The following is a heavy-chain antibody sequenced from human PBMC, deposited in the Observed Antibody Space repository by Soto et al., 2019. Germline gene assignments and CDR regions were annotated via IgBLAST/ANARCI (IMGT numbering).Heavy chain of an antibody. Sequence: QVQLVQSGAEVKEPGASVKVSCKASGYSFIAYGLSWVRQAPGQGLEWMGWISVYKGNTNYAQKFQGRVSLAPDKSTSTVYMEVRNLRSDDTAFYYCARGRRPLIGGSYDTSGYLDYWGQGTLVTVSS. CDR3: ARGRRPLIGGSYDTSGYLDY. CDR2: ISVYKGNT. D-gene: IGHD3-22*01. V-gene: IGHV1-18*01. J-gene: IGHJ4*02. CDR1: GYSFIAYG.